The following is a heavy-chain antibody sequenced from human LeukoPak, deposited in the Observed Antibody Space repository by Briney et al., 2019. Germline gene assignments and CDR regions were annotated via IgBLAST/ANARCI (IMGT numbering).Heavy chain of an antibody. D-gene: IGHD1-26*01. CDR2: K. Sequence: GGSLRLSCGASGFTFSNYGMHWVRQAPGKGLEWVAIKYYADSVKGRFTISRDNSKNTLYLQMNSLRAVDTAVYYCARGEGSYSYLGPGTLVNVCS. CDR3: ARGEGSYSY. CDR1: GFTFSNYG. J-gene: IGHJ4*01. V-gene: IGHV3-33*01.